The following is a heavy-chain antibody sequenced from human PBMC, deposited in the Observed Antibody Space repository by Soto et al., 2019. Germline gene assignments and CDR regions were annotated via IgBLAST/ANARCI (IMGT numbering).Heavy chain of an antibody. CDR3: ARVSGSYYYGMDV. CDR2: IYHSGST. CDR1: GGSISSSYW. J-gene: IGHJ6*02. V-gene: IGHV4-4*02. Sequence: PSETLSLTCAVSGGSISSSYWWSWVRPPPGKGLEWIGEIYHSGSTNYNTSLKSRVTISVDKSKNQFSLKVTSVTAADMAVYYCARVSGSYYYGMDVWGQGTTVTVSS.